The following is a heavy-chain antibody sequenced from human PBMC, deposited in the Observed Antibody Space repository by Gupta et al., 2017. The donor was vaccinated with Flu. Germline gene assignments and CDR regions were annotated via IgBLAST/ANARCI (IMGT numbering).Heavy chain of an antibody. CDR1: GFTFRSYW. V-gene: IGHV3-74*01. J-gene: IGHJ3*02. D-gene: IGHD2-15*01. Sequence: EVQLVESGGGLVQPGGSLRLSCAASGFTFRSYWMYWVRQTPGKGLLWVSYINSDGSSTNYADSVKGRFTISRDNAKNTLYLQMNSLRAEDTAVYYCARDRSGRGWDGFDIWGQGTMVTVSS. CDR2: INSDGSST. CDR3: ARDRSGRGWDGFDI.